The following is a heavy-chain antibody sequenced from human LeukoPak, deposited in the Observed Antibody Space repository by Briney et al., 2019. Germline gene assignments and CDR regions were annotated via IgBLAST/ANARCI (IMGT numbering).Heavy chain of an antibody. J-gene: IGHJ3*01. D-gene: IGHD4-17*01. CDR3: ATQAWATLTHNVFHV. V-gene: IGHV5-51*01. CDR2: IFPSDSDT. Sequence: GESLKISCKGSADSFNTYWIGWVRQMPGKGLEWMGIIFPSDSDTRYSPSFQGQVTISADRSISTAYLQWSSLKASDTAMYFCATQAWATLTHNVFHVWGQGTRVTVSS. CDR1: ADSFNTYW.